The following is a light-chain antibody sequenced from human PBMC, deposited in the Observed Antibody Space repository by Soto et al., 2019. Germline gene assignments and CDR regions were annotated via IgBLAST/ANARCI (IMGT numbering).Light chain of an antibody. V-gene: IGKV3-20*01. CDR2: GAS. J-gene: IGKJ2*01. CDR3: QQYGSSPYT. CDR1: QSVSSSY. Sequence: ENVLTQSPGTLSLSPGEKATLSCRASQSVSSSYLAWYQQKPGQAPRRLIYGASNRTTGIPDRFSGSGSGTDFTLTISRLEPEDFALYYYQQYGSSPYTFGQGTKLEIK.